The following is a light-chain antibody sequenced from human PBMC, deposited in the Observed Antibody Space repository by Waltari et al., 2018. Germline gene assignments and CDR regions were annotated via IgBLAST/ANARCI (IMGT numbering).Light chain of an antibody. J-gene: IGLJ3*02. CDR3: QSYDPINWV. V-gene: IGLV6-57*04. CDR2: EDN. Sequence: NFLLTQPHSVSESPGKTVTISCTRSSGSIVTNYVQWYQQRPGSAPTTVIYEDNERSAGVPGLCSAAFDSSSNSASLISAGLQTEDEADYYCQSYDPINWVFGGGTKLTVL. CDR1: SGSIVTNY.